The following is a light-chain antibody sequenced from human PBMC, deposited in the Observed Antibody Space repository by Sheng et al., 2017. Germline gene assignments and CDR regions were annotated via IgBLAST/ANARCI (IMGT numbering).Light chain of an antibody. CDR3: AGWDAGLSGYV. CDR1: NSNIGNDN. V-gene: IGLV1-47*02. Sequence: QAVLTQPPSASGTPGQRVTISCSGSNSNIGNDNVYWYQQLPGTAPKLLIYNDNQRPSGVPDRFSGSKYGTSASLAISGLRSEDEADYYCAGWDAGLSGYVFGAGTKVTVL. CDR2: NDN. J-gene: IGLJ1*01.